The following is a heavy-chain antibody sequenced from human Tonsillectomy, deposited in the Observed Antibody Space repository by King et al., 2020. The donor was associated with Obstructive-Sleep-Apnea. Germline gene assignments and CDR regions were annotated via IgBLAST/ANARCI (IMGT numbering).Heavy chain of an antibody. CDR2: IWYDGSNK. J-gene: IGHJ4*02. CDR3: ARDRLGATAYYFDY. V-gene: IGHV3-33*01. CDR1: GFTFCIYG. Sequence: VQLVESGGGVVQPGRSLRLSCAASGFTFCIYGMHWVRQAPGTGLEWVAVIWYDGSNKYYADSVKGRFTISRDNSKNTLYLQMNSLRAEDTAVYYCARDRLGATAYYFDYWGQGTLVTVSS. D-gene: IGHD1-26*01.